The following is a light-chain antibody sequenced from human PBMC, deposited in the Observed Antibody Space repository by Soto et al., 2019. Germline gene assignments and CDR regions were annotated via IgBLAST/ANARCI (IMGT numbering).Light chain of an antibody. V-gene: IGKV3-15*01. Sequence: EIVMTQSPATLSVSPGERATLSCRASQNITNKLAWFQQKPGQAPRLTIYGASTRATGTPARFSGSGSGTEFTLTIDSLKSEDFAVYYCQQYNNWHPMFTFGQGTRLEIK. CDR3: QQYNNWHPMFT. J-gene: IGKJ5*01. CDR2: GAS. CDR1: QNITNK.